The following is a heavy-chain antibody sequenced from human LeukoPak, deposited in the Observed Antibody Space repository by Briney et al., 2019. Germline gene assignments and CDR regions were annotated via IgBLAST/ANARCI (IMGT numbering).Heavy chain of an antibody. D-gene: IGHD6-13*01. CDR1: GFTFTRSG. Sequence: GRSLRLSCAASGFTFTRSGMHWVRQAPGKGREWLAVISYDGSDKYCADSVKGRFTISRDNSKNTLYLQMNSLRAEDTAVYYCAKDRSGSWSFDYWGQGTLVTVSS. CDR3: AKDRSGSWSFDY. CDR2: ISYDGSDK. V-gene: IGHV3-30*18. J-gene: IGHJ4*02.